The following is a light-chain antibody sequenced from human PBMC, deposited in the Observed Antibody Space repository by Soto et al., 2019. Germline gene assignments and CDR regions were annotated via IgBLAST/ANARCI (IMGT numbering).Light chain of an antibody. CDR2: AND. Sequence: QSALTQPPSVSAAPGQKVTISCSGSSSIIGNNFVSWYQQLPGTAPKLLIYANDKRPSGIPDRFSGSKSGTSATLGITGLQTGDEADYYCVTWDDSLSAVVFGGGTQLTVL. CDR1: SSIIGNNF. CDR3: VTWDDSLSAVV. V-gene: IGLV1-51*02. J-gene: IGLJ2*01.